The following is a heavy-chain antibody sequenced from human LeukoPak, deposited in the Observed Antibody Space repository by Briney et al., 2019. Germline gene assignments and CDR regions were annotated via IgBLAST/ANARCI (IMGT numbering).Heavy chain of an antibody. V-gene: IGHV1-46*01. CDR1: GYTFTSNY. CDR2: IYPRDGST. CDR3: ARDQEGFDY. J-gene: IGHJ4*02. Sequence: ASVKVSCKASGYTFTSNYIHWVRQALGQGLEWMGMIYPRDGSTSYAQKFQGRVTVTRDTSTSTVHMELSGLRSEDTAVYYCARDQEGFDYWGQGPLVPVSS.